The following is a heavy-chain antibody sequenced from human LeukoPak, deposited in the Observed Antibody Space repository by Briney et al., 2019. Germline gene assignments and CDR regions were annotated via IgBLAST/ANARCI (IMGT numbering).Heavy chain of an antibody. V-gene: IGHV1-2*02. CDR2: RNPKSGGT. J-gene: IGHJ3*02. D-gene: IGHD2-2*01. CDR1: GYTVTGYY. Sequence: ASVKVSCKASGYTVTGYYVHWVRQAPGQGLEWMGWRNPKSGGTNYAENFQGRVTMTRDTSISTAYMELSRLKSDDTAVYYCARGGRSTSCCDHAFDIWGQGTMVTVSS. CDR3: ARGGRSTSCCDHAFDI.